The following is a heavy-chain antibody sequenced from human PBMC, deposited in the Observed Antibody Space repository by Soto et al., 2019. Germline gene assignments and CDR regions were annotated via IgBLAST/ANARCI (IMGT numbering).Heavy chain of an antibody. CDR2: IIPIFGTA. V-gene: IGHV1-69*06. D-gene: IGHD2-15*01. J-gene: IGHJ5*02. CDR3: ARAARPGYCSGGSCYSWFSVPFDP. Sequence: SVKVSCKASGGNFSSYAISWVRQAPGQGLEWMGGIIPIFGTANYAQKFQGRVTITADKSTSTAYMELSSLRSEDTAVYYCARAARPGYCSGGSCYSWFSVPFDPWGQGTLVTVSS. CDR1: GGNFSSYA.